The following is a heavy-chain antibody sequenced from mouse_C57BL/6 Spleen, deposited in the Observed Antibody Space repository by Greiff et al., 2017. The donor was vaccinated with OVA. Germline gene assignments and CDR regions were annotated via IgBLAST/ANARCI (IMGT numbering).Heavy chain of an antibody. V-gene: IGHV1-82*01. CDR1: GYAFSSSW. Sequence: QVQLQQSGPELVKPGASVKISCKASGYAFSSSWMNWVKQRPGKGLEWIGRIYPGDGDTNYNGKFKGKATLTADKSSSTAYMQLSSLTSEDSAVYFYARALYYGDYAMDYWGQGTSVTVSS. CDR3: ARALYYGDYAMDY. J-gene: IGHJ4*01. D-gene: IGHD2-13*01. CDR2: IYPGDGDT.